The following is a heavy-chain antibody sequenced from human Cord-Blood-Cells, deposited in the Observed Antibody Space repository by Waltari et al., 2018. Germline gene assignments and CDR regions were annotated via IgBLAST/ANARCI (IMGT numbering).Heavy chain of an antibody. V-gene: IGHV3-33*01. CDR2: IWYDGSNK. Sequence: QVQLVESGGGVVQPGRSLRLSCAASGFTFSSYGMHWVRQAPGKGLEWVAVIWYDGSNKYYAYSVKGRFTISRDNSKNTLYLQMNSLRAEDTAVYYCARTGEGPFDYWGQGTLVTVSS. D-gene: IGHD2-8*02. CDR3: ARTGEGPFDY. J-gene: IGHJ4*02. CDR1: GFTFSSYG.